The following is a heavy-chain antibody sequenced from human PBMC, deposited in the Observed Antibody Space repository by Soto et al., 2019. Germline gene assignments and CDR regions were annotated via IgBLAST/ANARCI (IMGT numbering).Heavy chain of an antibody. J-gene: IGHJ6*03. D-gene: IGHD2-2*01. CDR1: GFTFSSYG. CDR2: IWYDGSNK. Sequence: GGSLRLSCAASGFTFSSYGMHWVRQAPGKGLEWVAVIWYDGSNKYYADSVKGRFTISRDNSKNTLYVQMNSLRAEDTAVYYCARVGLVVPAAMDYYYYYMDVWGKGTTVTVSS. V-gene: IGHV3-33*01. CDR3: ARVGLVVPAAMDYYYYYMDV.